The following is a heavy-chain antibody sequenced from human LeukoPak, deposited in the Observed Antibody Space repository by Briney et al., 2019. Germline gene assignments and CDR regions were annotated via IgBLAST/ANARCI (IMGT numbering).Heavy chain of an antibody. Sequence: GGSLRPSCAASGFTFTIYAMHWVRHAPGKGMEWVAVISFEGTSKFYADSVKGRFTISRDNSKNTLYLQMKNPRPEDTAIYYCARPSGYSSSWDMNFQHWGQGTLVSVSS. CDR1: GFTFTIYA. CDR2: ISFEGTSK. J-gene: IGHJ1*01. V-gene: IGHV3-30*04. D-gene: IGHD5-12*01. CDR3: ARPSGYSSSWDMNFQH.